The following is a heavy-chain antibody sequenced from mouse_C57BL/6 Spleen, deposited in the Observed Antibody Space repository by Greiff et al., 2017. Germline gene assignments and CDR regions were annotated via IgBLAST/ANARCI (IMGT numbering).Heavy chain of an antibody. CDR1: GFTFSSYA. Sequence: EVMLVESGGGLVKPGGSLKLSCAASGFTFSSYAMSWVRQTPEKRLEWVATISDGGSYTYYPDNVKGRFTISRDNAKNNLYLQMSHLKSEDTAMYYCARDRGGLGNFFYYAMDYWGQGTSVTVSS. CDR2: ISDGGSYT. V-gene: IGHV5-4*01. J-gene: IGHJ4*01. CDR3: ARDRGGLGNFFYYAMDY. D-gene: IGHD2-1*01.